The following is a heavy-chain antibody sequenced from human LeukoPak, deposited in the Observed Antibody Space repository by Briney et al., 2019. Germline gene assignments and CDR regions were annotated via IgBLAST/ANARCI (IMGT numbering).Heavy chain of an antibody. CDR1: GFTFSGSA. D-gene: IGHD3-22*01. J-gene: IGHJ3*02. CDR2: IRSKANSYAT. Sequence: PGGSLRLSCAASGFTFSGSAMHWVRQASGKGLEWVGRIRSKANSYATAYAASVKGRFTISRDDSKNTAYLQMNSLKTEDTAVYYCARDCPVWPPPDSSGYLDAFDIWGQGTMVTVSS. V-gene: IGHV3-73*01. CDR3: ARDCPVWPPPDSSGYLDAFDI.